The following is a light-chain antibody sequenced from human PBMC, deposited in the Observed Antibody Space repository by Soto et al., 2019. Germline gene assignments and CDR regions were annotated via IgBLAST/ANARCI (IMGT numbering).Light chain of an antibody. CDR3: NSYTSSSTYV. Sequence: QSVLTQPASVSGSPGQSITISCTGTSSDVGAFDYVSWYQQRPGKAPKLLIYQVSNRPSGVSNRCSGSKSGSTASLSISGLQAEDEADYYCNSYTSSSTYVFGPGTKLTVL. J-gene: IGLJ1*01. CDR2: QVS. CDR1: SSDVGAFDY. V-gene: IGLV2-14*01.